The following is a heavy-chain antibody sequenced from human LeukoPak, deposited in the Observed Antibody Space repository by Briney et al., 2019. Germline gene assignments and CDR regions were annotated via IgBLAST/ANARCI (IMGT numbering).Heavy chain of an antibody. CDR3: AKDSDSGSYFWWFDP. V-gene: IGHV3-48*04. CDR2: ISGRGSTV. Sequence: GGSLRLSCAASGFTFSDFSINWVRQAPGRGLEWVSYISGRGSTVVYADSVKGRFTISRDNAKNSVFLQMNSLRAEDTAVYYCAKDSDSGSYFWWFDPWGQGTLVTVSS. J-gene: IGHJ5*02. D-gene: IGHD1-26*01. CDR1: GFTFSDFS.